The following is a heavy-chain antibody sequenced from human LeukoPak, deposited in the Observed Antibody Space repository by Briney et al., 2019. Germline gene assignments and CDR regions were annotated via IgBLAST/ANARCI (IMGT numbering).Heavy chain of an antibody. CDR1: GGSISSGGYY. Sequence: SETLSLTCTVSGGSISSGGYYWSWIRQPPGKGLEWIGYIYHSGSTYYNPSLKSRVTISVDRSKNQFSLKLSSVTAADTAVYYCAREPQTGDLNYWGQGTLVTVSS. CDR3: AREPQTGDLNY. CDR2: IYHSGST. D-gene: IGHD7-27*01. J-gene: IGHJ4*02. V-gene: IGHV4-30-2*01.